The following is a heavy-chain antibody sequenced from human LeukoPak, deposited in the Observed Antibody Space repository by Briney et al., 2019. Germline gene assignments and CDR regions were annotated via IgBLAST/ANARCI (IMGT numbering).Heavy chain of an antibody. V-gene: IGHV3-30-3*01. CDR1: GFTFSSYA. D-gene: IGHD2-21*01. Sequence: GGSLRLSCAASGFTFSSYAMHWVRQAPGKGLEWVAVISYDGSNKYYADSVKGRFTISRDNSKNTLYLQMNSLRAEDTAVYYCARGVGSIGYYYYMDVWGKGTTVTVSS. J-gene: IGHJ6*03. CDR3: ARGVGSIGYYYYMDV. CDR2: ISYDGSNK.